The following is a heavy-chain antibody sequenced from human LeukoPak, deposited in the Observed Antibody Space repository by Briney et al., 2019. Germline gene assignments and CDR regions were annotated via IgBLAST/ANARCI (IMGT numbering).Heavy chain of an antibody. V-gene: IGHV4-39*07. D-gene: IGHD3-10*01. CDR2: IYYSGST. Sequence: SETLSLTCIVSGGSISSSSYYWGWIRQPPGKGLEWIGSIYYSGSTYYNPSLKSRVTISVDTSKNQFSLKLSSVTAADTAVYYCARDLATMVRGVIYGTGLGMDVWGKGTTVTVSS. CDR1: GGSISSSSYY. J-gene: IGHJ6*04. CDR3: ARDLATMVRGVIYGTGLGMDV.